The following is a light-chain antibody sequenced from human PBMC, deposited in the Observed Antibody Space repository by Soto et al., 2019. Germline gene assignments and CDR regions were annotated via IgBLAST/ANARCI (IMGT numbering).Light chain of an antibody. Sequence: QSALTQPRSVSGSPGQSVTISCTGTSSDVGDYKYVSWYRQHPGKAPKLMIYDVSERPSGVPDRFSGSKSGNTASLTISGLQAEDEADYYCCSYAGSYSYVFGAGTKVTVL. V-gene: IGLV2-11*01. CDR3: CSYAGSYSYV. CDR1: SSDVGDYKY. J-gene: IGLJ1*01. CDR2: DVS.